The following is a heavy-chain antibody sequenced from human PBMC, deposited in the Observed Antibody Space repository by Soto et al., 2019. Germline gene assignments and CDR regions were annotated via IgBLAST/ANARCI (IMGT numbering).Heavy chain of an antibody. CDR3: ATHGGIAVDGTRVFDY. CDR2: IIPIFGTA. D-gene: IGHD6-19*01. CDR1: GGTFISYA. J-gene: IGHJ4*02. Sequence: QVQLVQSGAEVKKPGSSVKVSCKASGGTFISYAISWVRHAPGQGLEWMGGIIPIFGTANYAQTFQGRVTITADESTSTADMELSSLRSEDTAVYYCATHGGIAVDGTRVFDYWGQGPLVTVSS. V-gene: IGHV1-69*01.